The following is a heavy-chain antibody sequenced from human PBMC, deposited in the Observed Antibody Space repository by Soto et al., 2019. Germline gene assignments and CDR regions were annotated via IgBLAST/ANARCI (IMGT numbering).Heavy chain of an antibody. CDR2: IFSTEEK. Sequence: SGPTLLNPTETLPLTCTVSGFSLSSAGVGLSWIRQPPGKALEWLAHIFSTEEKSDRTSLKNRLTISKDTSRSQVVLTLTNLGPADTATYYCARAFTGYCSGGSCPXFDPWGPGILVTVSS. CDR1: GFSLSSAGVG. CDR3: ARAFTGYCSGGSCPXFDP. J-gene: IGHJ5*02. V-gene: IGHV2-26*02. D-gene: IGHD2-15*01.